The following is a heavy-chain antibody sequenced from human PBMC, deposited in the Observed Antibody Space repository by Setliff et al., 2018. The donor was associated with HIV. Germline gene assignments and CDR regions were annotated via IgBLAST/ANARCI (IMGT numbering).Heavy chain of an antibody. V-gene: IGHV1-24*01. CDR3: ATRGHYNWNDRDAFDI. CDR1: GYTLTELS. CDR2: FDPEDGEA. Sequence: ASVKVSCKVSGYTLTELSMHWVRQAPGKGLEWMGGFDPEDGEAIYAQKFQGRVTMTEDTSTDTAYMELSSLRSEDTAVYYCATRGHYNWNDRDAFDIWGQGTMVTVSS. J-gene: IGHJ3*02. D-gene: IGHD1-20*01.